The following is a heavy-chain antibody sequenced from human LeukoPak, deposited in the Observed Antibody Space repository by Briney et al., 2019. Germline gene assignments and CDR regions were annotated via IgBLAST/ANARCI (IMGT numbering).Heavy chain of an antibody. Sequence: PSETLSLTRTVPGGSISSSSYYWGWIRQPPGKGLEWIGSIYYSGSTYYNPSLKSRVTISVDTSKNQFSLKLSSVTAADTAVYYCARGRPGDIFSYYFDYWGQGTLVTVSS. CDR3: ARGRPGDIFSYYFDY. CDR2: IYYSGST. D-gene: IGHD2-15*01. V-gene: IGHV4-39*07. J-gene: IGHJ4*02. CDR1: GGSISSSSYY.